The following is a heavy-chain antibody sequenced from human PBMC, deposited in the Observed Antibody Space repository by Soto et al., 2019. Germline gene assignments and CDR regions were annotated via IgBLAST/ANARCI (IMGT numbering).Heavy chain of an antibody. V-gene: IGHV4-34*01. CDR2: INHSGST. CDR3: ARGGTYYYGSGSYGGSYYGMDV. CDR1: GGSFSGYY. Sequence: SETLSLTCAVYGGSFSGYYWSWIRQPPGKGLEWIGEINHSGSTNYNPSLKSRVTISVDTSKYQFSLKLSSVTAADTAVYYCARGGTYYYGSGSYGGSYYGMDVWGQGTTVTVSS. J-gene: IGHJ6*02. D-gene: IGHD3-10*01.